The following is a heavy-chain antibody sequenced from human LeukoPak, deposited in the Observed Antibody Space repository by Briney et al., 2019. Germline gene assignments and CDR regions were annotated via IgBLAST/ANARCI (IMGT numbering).Heavy chain of an antibody. CDR1: GFTFNSFS. V-gene: IGHV3-48*04. CDR3: ARDLDYSFDY. Sequence: PGGSLRLSCAVRGFTFNSFSINWVRQAPGKGLEWISYVNLISGSISYADSVKGRFTSSTDNARTSLYLQMNSLKAEDSALYFCARDLDYSFDYWGQGALVTVSS. J-gene: IGHJ4*02. CDR2: VNLISGSI. D-gene: IGHD3/OR15-3a*01.